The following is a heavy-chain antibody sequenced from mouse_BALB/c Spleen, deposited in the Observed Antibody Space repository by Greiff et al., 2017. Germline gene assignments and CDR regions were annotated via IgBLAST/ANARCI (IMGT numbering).Heavy chain of an antibody. CDR3: TRDQGATVMDY. J-gene: IGHJ4*01. CDR2: ISSGGSYT. D-gene: IGHD1-1*01. CDR1: GFTFSSYT. Sequence: DVMLVESGGGLVKPGGSLKLSYAASGFTFSSYTMSWVRQTPEKRLEWVATISSGGSYTYYPDSVKGRFTISRDNAKNTLYLQMSSLKSEDTAMYYCTRDQGATVMDYWGQGTSVTVSS. V-gene: IGHV5-6-4*01.